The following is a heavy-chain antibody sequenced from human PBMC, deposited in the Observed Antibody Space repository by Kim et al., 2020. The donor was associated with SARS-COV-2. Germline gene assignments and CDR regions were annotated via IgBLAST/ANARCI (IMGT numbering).Heavy chain of an antibody. J-gene: IGHJ4*02. V-gene: IGHV3-30*18. D-gene: IGHD3-10*01. Sequence: GGSLRLSCAASGFTFSSYGMHWVRQAPGKGLEWVAVISYDGSNKYYADSVKGRFTISRDNSKNTLYLQMNSLRAEDTAVYYCAKDAEGGSGSYGIWFDYWGQGTLVTVSS. CDR2: ISYDGSNK. CDR1: GFTFSSYG. CDR3: AKDAEGGSGSYGIWFDY.